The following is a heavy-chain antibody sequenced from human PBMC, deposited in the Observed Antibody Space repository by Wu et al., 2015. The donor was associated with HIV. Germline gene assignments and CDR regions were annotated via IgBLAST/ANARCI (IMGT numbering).Heavy chain of an antibody. V-gene: IGHV1-69*13. D-gene: IGHD1-26*01. J-gene: IGHJ3*02. CDR3: ARAPRYSGSYYAWAFDI. CDR2: IIPIFGTA. CDR1: GATFSSYA. Sequence: QVHLLQSGAEVKKPGSSVRVSCKASGATFSSYAISWVRQAPGQGLEWMGRIIPIFGTANYAQKFQGRVTITADESTSTAYMELSSLRSEDTAVYYCARAPRYSGSYYAWAFDIWGQGTMVTVSS.